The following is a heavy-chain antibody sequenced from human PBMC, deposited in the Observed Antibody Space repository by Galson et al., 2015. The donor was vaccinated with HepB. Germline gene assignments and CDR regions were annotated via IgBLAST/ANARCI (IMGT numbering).Heavy chain of an antibody. CDR2: IKSKTDGGTT. D-gene: IGHD2-2*01. Sequence: SLRLSCAASGFTFSNAWMSWVRQAPGKGLEWVGRIKSKTDGGTTDYAAPVKGRFTISRDDSKNTLYLQMNSLKTEGTAVYYCTTDLTLIVPAAKLGYWGQGTLVTVSS. CDR1: GFTFSNAW. CDR3: TTDLTLIVPAAKLGY. V-gene: IGHV3-15*01. J-gene: IGHJ4*02.